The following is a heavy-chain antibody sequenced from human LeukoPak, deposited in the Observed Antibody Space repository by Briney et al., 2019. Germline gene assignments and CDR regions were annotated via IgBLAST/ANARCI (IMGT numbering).Heavy chain of an antibody. CDR2: NGNGGST. V-gene: IGHV3-20*04. J-gene: IGHJ4*02. D-gene: IGHD5-18*01. Sequence: GGSLRLSCAASGFTFDDYGMSWSAKDQGRDWSGSLVNGNGGSTGYADSVKGRFTISRDNAKNSLYLQMNSLRAEDTALYYCARGQRRHTDMAPSFDYWGQGTLVTVSS. CDR1: GFTFDDYG. CDR3: ARGQRRHTDMAPSFDY.